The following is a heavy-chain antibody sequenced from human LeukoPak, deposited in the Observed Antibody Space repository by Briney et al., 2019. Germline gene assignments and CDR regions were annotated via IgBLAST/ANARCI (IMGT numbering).Heavy chain of an antibody. CDR1: GYSFTGYH. Sequence: ASVKVSCKASGYSFTGYHIHWVRQAPGQGLEWMGWINTNTGNPTYAQGFTGRFVFSLDTSVSTAYLQISSLKAEDTAVYYCVAALFDSSGYYGNWFDPWGQGTLVTVSS. CDR3: VAALFDSSGYYGNWFDP. CDR2: INTNTGNP. J-gene: IGHJ5*02. D-gene: IGHD3-22*01. V-gene: IGHV7-4-1*02.